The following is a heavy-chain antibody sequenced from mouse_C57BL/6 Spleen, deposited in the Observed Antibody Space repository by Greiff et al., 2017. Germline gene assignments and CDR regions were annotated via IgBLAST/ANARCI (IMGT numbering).Heavy chain of an antibody. V-gene: IGHV1-85*01. J-gene: IGHJ2*01. Sequence: QVQLKESGPELVKPGASVKLSCKASGYTFTSYDINWVKQRPGQGLEWIGWIYPRDGSTKYNEKYKGKATLTVDTSSSTAYMELHSLTSEDSAVYFCASWGDGYFDYWGQGTTLTVSS. D-gene: IGHD2-3*01. CDR3: ASWGDGYFDY. CDR1: GYTFTSYD. CDR2: IYPRDGST.